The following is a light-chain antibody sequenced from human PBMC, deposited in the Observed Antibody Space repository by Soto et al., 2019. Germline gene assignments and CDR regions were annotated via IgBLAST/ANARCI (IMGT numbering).Light chain of an antibody. V-gene: IGLV2-14*03. CDR3: SSSTSATTYV. CDR2: DVS. Sequence: HSVLTEPSSVSVSPGQSVTISCTGTINDVCSYNYVSWYQQHHPGEAPKPIIYDVSHRHSGVSNRFSGSKTGNTASLTISGLQNEDEADYYCSSSTSATTYVFGAGTRSPS. CDR1: INDVCSYNY. J-gene: IGLJ1*01.